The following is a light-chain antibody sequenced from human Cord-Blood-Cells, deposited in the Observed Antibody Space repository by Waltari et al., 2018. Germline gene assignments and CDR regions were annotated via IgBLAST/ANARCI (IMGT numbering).Light chain of an antibody. Sequence: EIVMTQSPATLSVSPGERATLSCRASQSVSRNLAWYQQHPGQAPRLLIYGASTRATGIPARFSGSGSGTEFTLTISSLQSEDFAVYYCQQYNNWPRKFGQGTKVEIK. CDR3: QQYNNWPRK. V-gene: IGKV3-15*01. CDR2: GAS. CDR1: QSVSRN. J-gene: IGKJ1*01.